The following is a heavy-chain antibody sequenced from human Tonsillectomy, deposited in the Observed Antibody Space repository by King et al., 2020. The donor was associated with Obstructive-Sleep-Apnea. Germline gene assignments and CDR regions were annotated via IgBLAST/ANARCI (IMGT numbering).Heavy chain of an antibody. D-gene: IGHD1-26*01. CDR2: TYYRSKRVN. J-gene: IGHJ4*02. CDR3: ARDTGHWDFDY. V-gene: IGHV6-1*01. CDR1: GDSVSSNSGT. Sequence: VQLQQSGPGLVKPSQTLSLTCAISGDSVSSNSGTGNWIRQSPSRGLEWRGRTYYRSKRVNDYTVSVKSRINSNPDTSKNQFSLQLNSVTPEDTAVYYCARDTGHWDFDYWGQGTLVTVSS.